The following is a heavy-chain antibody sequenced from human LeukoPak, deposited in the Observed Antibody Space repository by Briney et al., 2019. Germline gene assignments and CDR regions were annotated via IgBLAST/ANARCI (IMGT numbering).Heavy chain of an antibody. CDR3: ARDADVYDYVWGSYRHRRAFDY. J-gene: IGHJ4*02. CDR2: ISAYNGNT. V-gene: IGHV1-18*01. Sequence: EASVKLSCKASGYTFTSYGISWVRQAPGQGLEWMGWISAYNGNTNYAQTLQGRFTITTDTSTSKAYMELRSLRADDTAVYYCARDADVYDYVWGSYRHRRAFDYWGQGTLVTVSS. D-gene: IGHD3-16*02. CDR1: GYTFTSYG.